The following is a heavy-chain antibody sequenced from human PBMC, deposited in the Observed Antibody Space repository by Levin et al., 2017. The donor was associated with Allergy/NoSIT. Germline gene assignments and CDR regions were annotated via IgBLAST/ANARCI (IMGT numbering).Heavy chain of an antibody. CDR3: ARVTPAILSTAYHYCLDS. CDR1: GYTFTDYY. D-gene: IGHD3-10*01. J-gene: IGHJ4*02. V-gene: IGHV1-2*02. CDR2: INPNSGDT. Sequence: ASVKVSCKASGYTFTDYYIHWVRQAPGQGLEWMAWINPNSGDTNYGQKFQGRVTLTRDTSTRTAYLELNGLRPDDTAVYYCARVTPAILSTAYHYCLDSWGQGTLVTVSS.